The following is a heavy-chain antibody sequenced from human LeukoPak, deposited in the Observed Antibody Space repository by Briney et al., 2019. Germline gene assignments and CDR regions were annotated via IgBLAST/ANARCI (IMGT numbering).Heavy chain of an antibody. D-gene: IGHD3-10*01. V-gene: IGHV3-30*02. J-gene: IGHJ4*02. CDR1: GFTFSSYG. Sequence: GGSLRLSCAASGFTFSSYGMHWVRQAPGKGLERVAFIRYDGSNKYYADSVKGRFTISRDNSKNTLYLQMNSLRAEDTAVYYCAKDYYGSGRYYFDYWGQGTLVTVSS. CDR2: IRYDGSNK. CDR3: AKDYYGSGRYYFDY.